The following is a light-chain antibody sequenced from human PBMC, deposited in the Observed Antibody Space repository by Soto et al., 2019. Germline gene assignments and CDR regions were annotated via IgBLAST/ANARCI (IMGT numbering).Light chain of an antibody. V-gene: IGKV3-15*01. J-gene: IGKJ1*01. CDR1: QSVSNY. Sequence: EILMTQSPATLSVSPGERPPLSCRASQSVSNYLAWYQQLPGQPPRLLIYGASTRATGIPARFSDSGSGTEFTLTISSLQSEDFAVYYCQQYNNWPRTFGQGTKGDI. CDR2: GAS. CDR3: QQYNNWPRT.